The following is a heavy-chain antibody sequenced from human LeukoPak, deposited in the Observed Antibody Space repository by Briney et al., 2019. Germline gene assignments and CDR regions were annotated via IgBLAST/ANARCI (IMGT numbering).Heavy chain of an antibody. V-gene: IGHV3-49*04. CDR3: TRHTYYYGSGSKIDY. CDR1: GFTFSSYE. J-gene: IGHJ4*02. Sequence: PGGSLRLSCAASGFTFSSYEMNWVRQAPGKGLEWVGFIRSKAYGGTTEYAASGKGRFTISTDHSNSIPYLQMNSLKTEDTAVYYCTRHTYYYGSGSKIDYWGQGTLVTVSS. CDR2: IRSKAYGGTT. D-gene: IGHD3-10*01.